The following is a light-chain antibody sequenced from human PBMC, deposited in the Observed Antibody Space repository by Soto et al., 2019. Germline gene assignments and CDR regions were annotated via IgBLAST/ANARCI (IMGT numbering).Light chain of an antibody. Sequence: QSVLTQPASVSGSPGQSITISCTGTSSDVGGYNYVSWYQQPPGKAPKLMIYEVSNRPSGVSNRFSGSKSGNTASLTISGLQAEDEADYYCSSYTSSSTYGFGTGTKVTVL. CDR3: SSYTSSSTYG. CDR1: SSDVGGYNY. V-gene: IGLV2-14*01. CDR2: EVS. J-gene: IGLJ1*01.